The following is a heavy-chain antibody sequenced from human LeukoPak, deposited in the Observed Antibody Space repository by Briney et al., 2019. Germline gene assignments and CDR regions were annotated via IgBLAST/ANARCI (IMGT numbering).Heavy chain of an antibody. V-gene: IGHV3-7*01. CDR3: AREEGGILWFGELL. D-gene: IGHD3-10*01. CDR2: IKHDRDEK. J-gene: IGHJ4*02. Sequence: GGSLRLSCVASGFMFSESWMNWVRQAPGKGLEWVANIKHDRDEKHYADSVKGRFTISRDNAKNTLYLQMDRLRVDDTAVYYCAREEGGILWFGELLGGQGTLVTVSS. CDR1: GFMFSESW.